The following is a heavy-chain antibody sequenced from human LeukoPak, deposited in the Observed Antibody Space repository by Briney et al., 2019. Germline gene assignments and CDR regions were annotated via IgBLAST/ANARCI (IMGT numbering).Heavy chain of an antibody. J-gene: IGHJ4*02. CDR3: ARGYSSGYRIDY. V-gene: IGHV3-74*01. Sequence: TGGSLRLSCAASGFTFSSYWMHWVRQAPGKGLVWVSRINSDGSSTTYADSVKGRFTISRDNAKSTLYLQMNSLRAEDTAVYYCARGYSSGYRIDYWGQGTLVTVSS. CDR2: INSDGSST. D-gene: IGHD5-18*01. CDR1: GFTFSSYW.